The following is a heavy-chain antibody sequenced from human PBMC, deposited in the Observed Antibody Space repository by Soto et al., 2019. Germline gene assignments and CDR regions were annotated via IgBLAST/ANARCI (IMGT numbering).Heavy chain of an antibody. V-gene: IGHV1-69*02. CDR3: GRGRGSYYGGIDY. CDR1: GGTFSSYT. J-gene: IGHJ4*02. Sequence: QVQLVQSGAEVKKPGSSVKVSCKASGGTFSSYTISWVRQAPGQGLEWMGRIIPILGIANYAQKFQGRVTTPADTCTGAAYVALSRLSCADTGVYYCGRGRGSYYGGIDYWGQGALVTVSS. D-gene: IGHD1-26*01. CDR2: IIPILGIA.